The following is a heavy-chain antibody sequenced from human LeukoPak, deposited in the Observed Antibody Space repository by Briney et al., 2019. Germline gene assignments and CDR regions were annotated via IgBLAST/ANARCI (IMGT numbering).Heavy chain of an antibody. CDR2: IHYDGSNK. V-gene: IGHV3-30*02. Sequence: GGSLRLSCAASGFIFSTFGMHWVRQAPGKGLEWVAFIHYDGSNKYYGDSVKGRFTISGDNSKNTLYLEMNSLRVEDTAVYYCAKRDYLDVWGKGTTVTVSS. CDR1: GFIFSTFG. J-gene: IGHJ6*03. CDR3: AKRDYLDV.